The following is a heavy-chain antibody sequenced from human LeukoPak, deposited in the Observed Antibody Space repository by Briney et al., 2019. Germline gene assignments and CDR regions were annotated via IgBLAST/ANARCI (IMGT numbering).Heavy chain of an antibody. V-gene: IGHV3-66*02. CDR2: LYHGDRT. CDR3: ARDRDDSSVLHYFDY. J-gene: IGHJ4*02. CDR1: GFTVEAHF. Sequence: PGGSLRLSCAASGFTVEAHFMSWVRQAAGKGLEWVSVLYHGDRTYYADSVKGRFTISRDSSKNTLYLQMKSLRAEDTAVYYCARDRDDSSVLHYFDYWGQGTLVTVSS. D-gene: IGHD3-22*01.